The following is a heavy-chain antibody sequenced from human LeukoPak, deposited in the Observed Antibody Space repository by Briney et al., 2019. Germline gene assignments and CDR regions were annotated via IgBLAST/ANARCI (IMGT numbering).Heavy chain of an antibody. Sequence: ASVKVSCKASGYTFSGSYIHWVRQAPGQGLEWLGRINPNSGDTNYAQNLHGRVTMTRDTSITTAYMEVNNLTSDDTAVYFCARSAEHCNNGVCFTDYYMDVWGKGTTVTVSS. CDR3: ARSAEHCNNGVCFTDYYMDV. CDR2: INPNSGDT. V-gene: IGHV1-2*06. CDR1: GYTFSGSY. J-gene: IGHJ6*03. D-gene: IGHD2-8*01.